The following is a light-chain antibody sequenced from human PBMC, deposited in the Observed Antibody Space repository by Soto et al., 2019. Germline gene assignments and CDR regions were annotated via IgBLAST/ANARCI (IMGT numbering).Light chain of an antibody. CDR1: QTVRTY. CDR3: QQTYTLPRT. CDR2: AAS. J-gene: IGKJ1*01. Sequence: DIQMTQSPSSLFASVGDRVTITCRASQTVRTYLNWYQQKPGKAPKLLIYAASSLQSGVPSRFSGSGSGTEFTLTINGLQPEDFATYYCQQTYTLPRTFAQGTKVDIK. V-gene: IGKV1-39*01.